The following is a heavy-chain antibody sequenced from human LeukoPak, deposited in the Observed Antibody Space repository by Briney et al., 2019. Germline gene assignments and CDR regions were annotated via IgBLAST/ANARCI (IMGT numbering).Heavy chain of an antibody. CDR1: GGSISSSSYY. D-gene: IGHD3-3*01. J-gene: IGHJ4*02. CDR3: ARAPLRFMEWPKYYFDY. Sequence: KPSETLSLTCTVSGGSISSSSYYWGWIRQPPGKGLEWIGSIHYSGSTYYNPSLKSRVTISVDTSKNQFSLKLSSVTAADTAVYYCARAPLRFMEWPKYYFDYWGQGTLVTVSS. V-gene: IGHV4-39*07. CDR2: IHYSGST.